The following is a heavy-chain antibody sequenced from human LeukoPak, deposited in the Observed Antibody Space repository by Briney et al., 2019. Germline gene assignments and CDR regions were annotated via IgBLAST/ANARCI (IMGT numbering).Heavy chain of an antibody. J-gene: IGHJ6*03. CDR3: ARGSFYDSSGYSDYYFYHHMDV. Sequence: SETLSLTCAVHGGPFSGYYWNWIRQSPGKGLEWIGEINHSGSTNYNPSLKSRVTMSVDTSKNQFSLRLSSMTAADTARYYCARGSFYDSSGYSDYYFYHHMDVWGTGTTVAVSS. CDR1: GGPFSGYY. V-gene: IGHV4-34*01. CDR2: INHSGST. D-gene: IGHD3-22*01.